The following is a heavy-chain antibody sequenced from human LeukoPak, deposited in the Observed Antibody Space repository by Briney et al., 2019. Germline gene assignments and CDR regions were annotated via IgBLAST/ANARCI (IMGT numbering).Heavy chain of an antibody. CDR2: IKQDGSEK. D-gene: IGHD4-23*01. V-gene: IGHV3-7*01. CDR1: GFTFSSYA. CDR3: AREVTPYY. J-gene: IGHJ4*02. Sequence: GGSLRLSCAASGFTFSSYAMSWVRQAPGKGLEWVANIKQDGSEKYYVDSVKGRFTISRDSAKNSLFLQMNSLRAEDTAVYYCAREVTPYYWGQGTLVTVSS.